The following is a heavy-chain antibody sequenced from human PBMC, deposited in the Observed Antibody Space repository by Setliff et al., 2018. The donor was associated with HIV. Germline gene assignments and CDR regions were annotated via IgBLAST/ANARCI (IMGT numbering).Heavy chain of an antibody. V-gene: IGHV4-34*01. CDR1: GGSFSGYY. Sequence: SETLSLTCAVSGGSFSGYYWSWIRQPPGKGLEWIGEINQSGGINYNPSLKSRVTISIDTFKNQFSMKLYSVTAADTAVYYCATASGYNLFMGAFDIWGQGTMVTVSS. CDR2: INQSGGI. D-gene: IGHD5-12*01. J-gene: IGHJ3*02. CDR3: ATASGYNLFMGAFDI.